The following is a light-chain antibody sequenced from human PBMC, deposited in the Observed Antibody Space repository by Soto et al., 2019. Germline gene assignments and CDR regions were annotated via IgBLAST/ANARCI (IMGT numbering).Light chain of an antibody. V-gene: IGLV2-8*01. J-gene: IGLJ1*01. CDR2: EVS. Sequence: QSALTQPPSASGSPGQSVTISCTGTSSDVGGYNYVSWYQQHPGKAPKLMIYEVSKRPSGVPDRFSGSKSGNTASLTVSGLHAEDEADYYCISYAGSSGLYVFGTGTKLTVL. CDR3: ISYAGSSGLYV. CDR1: SSDVGGYNY.